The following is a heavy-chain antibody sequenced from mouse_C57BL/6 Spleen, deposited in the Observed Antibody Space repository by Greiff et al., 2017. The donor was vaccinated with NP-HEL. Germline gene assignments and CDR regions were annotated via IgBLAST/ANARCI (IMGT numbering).Heavy chain of an antibody. CDR3: ASEVTTVVARDFGV. D-gene: IGHD1-1*01. V-gene: IGHV1-80*01. Sequence: QVHVKQSGAELVKPGASVKISCKASGYAFSSYWMNWVKQRPGKGLEWIGQIYPGDGDTNYNGKFKGKATLTADKSSSTAYMQLSSLTSEDSAVYFWASEVTTVVARDFGVWGTGTTVTVSS. J-gene: IGHJ1*03. CDR1: GYAFSSYW. CDR2: IYPGDGDT.